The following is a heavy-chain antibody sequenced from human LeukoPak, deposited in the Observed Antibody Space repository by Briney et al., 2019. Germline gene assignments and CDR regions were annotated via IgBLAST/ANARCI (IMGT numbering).Heavy chain of an antibody. V-gene: IGHV1-46*01. CDR2: INPSGDST. J-gene: IGHJ4*02. CDR3: ARGVRSDCYSCFDY. CDR1: GYIFITDY. D-gene: IGHD2-15*01. Sequence: ASVKVSCKAFGYIFITDYMHWVRQAPGQGLEWMGIINPSGDSTSYAQKFQGRVTMTRDTSTSTVYMELSSLRSEDTAVYYCARGVRSDCYSCFDYWGQGTLVTVSS.